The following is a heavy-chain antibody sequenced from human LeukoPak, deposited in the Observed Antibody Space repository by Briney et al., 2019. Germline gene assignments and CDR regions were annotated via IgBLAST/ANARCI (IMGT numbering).Heavy chain of an antibody. Sequence: SETLSLTCTVSGYSISSGYYWGWIRQPPGKGLEWIASIYHSGSTYYNPSLKSRVTISVDTSKNQFSLKLSSVTAADTAVYYCARDGDIVVVVAAHDWFDRWGQGTLVTVSS. CDR1: GYSISSGYY. J-gene: IGHJ5*02. CDR3: ARDGDIVVVVAAHDWFDR. D-gene: IGHD2-15*01. V-gene: IGHV4-38-2*02. CDR2: IYHSGST.